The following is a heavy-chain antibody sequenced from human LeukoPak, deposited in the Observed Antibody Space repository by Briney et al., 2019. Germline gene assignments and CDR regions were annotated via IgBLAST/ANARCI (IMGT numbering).Heavy chain of an antibody. CDR2: ISGSGGST. J-gene: IGHJ4*02. CDR3: AKDNYYDSSGYFDY. CDR1: GFTFSSCA. D-gene: IGHD3-22*01. V-gene: IGHV3-23*01. Sequence: GGSLRLSCAASGFTFSSCAMSWVRQAPGKGLEWVSVISGSGGSTYYADSVRGRFTISRDNSKNTLFLQMNSLRAEDTALYYCAKDNYYDSSGYFDYWGQGTLVTVSS.